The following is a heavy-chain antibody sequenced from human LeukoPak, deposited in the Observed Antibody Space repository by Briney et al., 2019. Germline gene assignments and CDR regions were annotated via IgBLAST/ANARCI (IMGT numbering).Heavy chain of an antibody. CDR3: ARDDFDY. V-gene: IGHV3-11*04. Sequence: GGSLRLSCAASGLRFSDYYVSWIRQAPGKGLQWVSYISSGGDIMHYADSVKGRFTSSRDNAKNSLYLQMNSLRAEDTAVYYCARDDFDYWGQGTLVTVSS. CDR2: ISSGGDIM. CDR1: GLRFSDYY. J-gene: IGHJ4*02.